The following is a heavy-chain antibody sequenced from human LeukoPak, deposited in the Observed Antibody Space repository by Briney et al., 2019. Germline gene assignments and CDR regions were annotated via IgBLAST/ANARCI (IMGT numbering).Heavy chain of an antibody. CDR3: ARVQGGSGKGASDY. V-gene: IGHV4-34*01. J-gene: IGHJ4*02. CDR1: GFTFSSYT. Sequence: GSLRLSCTASGFTFSSYTMNWIRQPPGKGLEWIGEINHSGSTNYNPSLKSRVTISVDTSKNQFSLKLSSVTAADTAVYYCARVQGGSGKGASDYWGQGTLVTVSS. CDR2: INHSGST. D-gene: IGHD1-26*01.